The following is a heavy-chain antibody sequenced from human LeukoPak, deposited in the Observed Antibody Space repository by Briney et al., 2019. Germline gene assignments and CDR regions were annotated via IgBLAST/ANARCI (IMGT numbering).Heavy chain of an antibody. J-gene: IGHJ4*02. CDR3: ARGRYSSGWDDPRIDY. V-gene: IGHV3-30-3*01. CDR2: ISYDGSNK. D-gene: IGHD6-19*01. CDR1: GFTFSSYA. Sequence: PGGSLRLSCAASGFTFSSYAMHWVRKAPGKGLEWVAVISYDGSNKYYADSVKGRFTISRDNSKNTLYLQMNSLRAEDTAVYYCARGRYSSGWDDPRIDYWGQGTLVTVSS.